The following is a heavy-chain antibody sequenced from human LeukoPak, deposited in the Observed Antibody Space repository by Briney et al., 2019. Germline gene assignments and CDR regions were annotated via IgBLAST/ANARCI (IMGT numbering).Heavy chain of an antibody. CDR2: IDPSDSYT. CDR1: GYSFTSYW. CDR3: ARHVYCSSTSCYFSDY. V-gene: IGHV5-10-1*01. Sequence: GESLRISCKGSGYSFTSYWISWVRQMPGKGLEWMGRIDPSDSYTNYSPSFQGHVTISADKSISTAYLQWSSLKASDTAMYYCARHVYCSSTSCYFSDYWGQGTLVTVSS. J-gene: IGHJ4*02. D-gene: IGHD2-2*01.